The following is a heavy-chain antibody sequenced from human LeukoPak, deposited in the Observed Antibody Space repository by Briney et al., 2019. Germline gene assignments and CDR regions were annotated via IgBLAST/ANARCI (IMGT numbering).Heavy chain of an antibody. Sequence: GGSLRLSCAASGFTFSSYSMNWVRQAPGKGLEWVSSISSSSSYIYYADSVKGRFTISRDNAKNSLYLQMNSLRAEDTAVYYCAKDLRLGNLYSYGQFFDIWGQGTMVTVSS. CDR2: ISSSSSYI. CDR1: GFTFSSYS. D-gene: IGHD5-18*01. V-gene: IGHV3-21*04. J-gene: IGHJ3*02. CDR3: AKDLRLGNLYSYGQFFDI.